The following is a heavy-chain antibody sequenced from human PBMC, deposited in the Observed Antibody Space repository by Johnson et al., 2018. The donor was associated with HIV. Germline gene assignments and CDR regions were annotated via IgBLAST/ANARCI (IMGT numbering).Heavy chain of an antibody. Sequence: QMMLVESGGGVVQPGRSLRLSCAASGFTFSTYGMHWVRQAPGKGLEWVAFIRYDGSKKYYAESAKGRFTIYRDNYKNTLYLQMNSLGAEDTAVYYGAKEGSTVIWGQGTMVTVSS. D-gene: IGHD4-11*01. V-gene: IGHV3-30*02. CDR2: IRYDGSKK. J-gene: IGHJ3*01. CDR3: AKEGSTVI. CDR1: GFTFSTYG.